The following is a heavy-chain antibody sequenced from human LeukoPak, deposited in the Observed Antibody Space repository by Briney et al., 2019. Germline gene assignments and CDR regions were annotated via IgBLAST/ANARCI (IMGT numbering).Heavy chain of an antibody. V-gene: IGHV4-59*08. CDR1: GGSTSNYY. D-gene: IGHD5-12*01. CDR2: IFESGDT. CDR3: ARHPLRGGFDT. J-gene: IGHJ4*02. Sequence: SETLSLTCTVSGGSTSNYYWSWIRQLPGKGLEWIAYIFESGDTRYNPSLKSRVTISLDTSKDQFSVTLISMTAADTALYYCARHPLRGGFDTWGQGVLVTVSS.